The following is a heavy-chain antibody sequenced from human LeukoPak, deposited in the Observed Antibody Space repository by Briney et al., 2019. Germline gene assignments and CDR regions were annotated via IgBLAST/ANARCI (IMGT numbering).Heavy chain of an antibody. CDR2: INSNNGNT. J-gene: IGHJ4*02. CDR1: GYTFTTYG. D-gene: IGHD2-15*01. CDR3: ARGLLPFDY. V-gene: IGHV1-18*01. Sequence: GASVTVSCTASGYTFTTYGISCVRQAPGQGLEWMGWINSNNGNTNYAHKVQGRVTMTTDTSTSTAYMELRSLKSDDTAVYYCARGLLPFDYWGQGTLVTVSS.